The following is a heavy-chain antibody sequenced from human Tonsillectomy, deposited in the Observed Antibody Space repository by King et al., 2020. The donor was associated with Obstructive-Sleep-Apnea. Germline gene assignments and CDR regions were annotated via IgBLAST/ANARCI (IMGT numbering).Heavy chain of an antibody. J-gene: IGHJ4*02. Sequence: VQLVESGAEVKKPGASVKVSCKASGYTFTSYDVNWVRQATGQGLEWMGWMNPNSGNTGYEQKFQGRVTMTRNTSISTAYMELSSLRSEDTAVYYCAGVGRYGDYFDYWGQGTLVTVSS. CDR3: AGVGRYGDYFDY. D-gene: IGHD4-17*01. CDR2: MNPNSGNT. CDR1: GYTFTSYD. V-gene: IGHV1-8*01.